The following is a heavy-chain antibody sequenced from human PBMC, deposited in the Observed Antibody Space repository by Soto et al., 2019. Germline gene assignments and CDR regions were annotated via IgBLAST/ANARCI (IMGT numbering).Heavy chain of an antibody. Sequence: SETLCFTCAISVGSISSDSQSWTWIRQPPGKGLEWIGYIYHSGSTYFNPSLKSRITMSVDKSKNQFSLKLNSVTAADTAVYYCARGSGVEAKGELDPWGQGTMVTVSS. CDR1: VGSISSDSQS. D-gene: IGHD3-3*01. V-gene: IGHV4-30-2*01. CDR2: IYHSGST. CDR3: ARGSGVEAKGELDP. J-gene: IGHJ5*02.